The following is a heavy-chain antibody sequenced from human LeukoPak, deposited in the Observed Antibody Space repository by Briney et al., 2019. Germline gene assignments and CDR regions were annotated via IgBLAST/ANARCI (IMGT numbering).Heavy chain of an antibody. J-gene: IGHJ4*02. D-gene: IGHD2-2*01. Sequence: MAGGSLRLSCAASGFTFSSYSMNWVRQAPGKGLEWVSSISSSSSYIYYADSVKGRFTISRDNAKNSLYLQMNSLRAEDTAVYYCARVTPGLSSTSVVDYWGQGTLVTVSS. CDR3: ARVTPGLSSTSVVDY. CDR2: ISSSSSYI. V-gene: IGHV3-21*01. CDR1: GFTFSSYS.